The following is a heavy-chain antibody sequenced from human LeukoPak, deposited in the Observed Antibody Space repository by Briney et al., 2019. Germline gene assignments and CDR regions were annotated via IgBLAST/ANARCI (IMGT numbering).Heavy chain of an antibody. Sequence: GGSLRLSCAASGFTFNNYAMSWVRQGPGKGLEWVSGIFGSGGTTYYADSVKGRFTISRDNSKNTAYLQMNSLRAEDTAVYYCAHNKSGSYRFDYWGQGTLVTVSS. V-gene: IGHV3-23*01. D-gene: IGHD1-26*01. CDR3: AHNKSGSYRFDY. CDR2: IFGSGGTT. CDR1: GFTFNNYA. J-gene: IGHJ4*02.